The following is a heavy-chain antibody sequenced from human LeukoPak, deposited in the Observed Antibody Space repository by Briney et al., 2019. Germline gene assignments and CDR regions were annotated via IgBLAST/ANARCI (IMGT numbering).Heavy chain of an antibody. CDR3: ATHTLSSSFFSNWFDP. D-gene: IGHD6-13*01. Sequence: ASVKVSCKASGYTFTSYAMNWVRQAPGQGLEWMGWINTNTGNPTYAQGFTGRFVFSLDTSVSTAYLQISSLKAEDTAVYYCATHTLSSSFFSNWFDPWGQGTLVTVSS. CDR2: INTNTGNP. V-gene: IGHV7-4-1*02. J-gene: IGHJ5*02. CDR1: GYTFTSYA.